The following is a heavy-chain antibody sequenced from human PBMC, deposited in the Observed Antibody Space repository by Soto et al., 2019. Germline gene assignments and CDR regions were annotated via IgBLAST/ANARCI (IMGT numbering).Heavy chain of an antibody. CDR2: IYSGGST. CDR3: ARESLRFLEWFSYMDV. Sequence: EVQLVESGGGLVQPGGSLRLSCAASGFTVSSNYMSWVRQAPGKGLEWVSVIYSGGSTHYADSVKGRFTISRDNSKNTLYLQMNSLRAEDTAVYYCARESLRFLEWFSYMDVWGKGTTVTVSS. D-gene: IGHD3-3*01. CDR1: GFTVSSNY. V-gene: IGHV3-66*01. J-gene: IGHJ6*03.